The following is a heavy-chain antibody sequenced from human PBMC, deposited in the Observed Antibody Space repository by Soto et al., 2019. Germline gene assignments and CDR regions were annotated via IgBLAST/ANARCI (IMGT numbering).Heavy chain of an antibody. D-gene: IGHD3-10*01. CDR3: ARAYGSGARLDD. CDR1: GGSISSGGYY. Sequence: PSETLSLTCTVSGGSISSGGYYWSWIRQHPGKGLEWIGYIYYSGSTYYNPSLKSRVTISVDTSKNQFSLKLSSVTAADTAVYYCARAYGSGARLDDSGQGTLVTVSS. CDR2: IYYSGST. J-gene: IGHJ4*02. V-gene: IGHV4-31*03.